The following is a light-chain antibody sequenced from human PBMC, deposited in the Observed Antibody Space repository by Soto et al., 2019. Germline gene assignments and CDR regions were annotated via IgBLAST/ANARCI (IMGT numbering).Light chain of an antibody. Sequence: DIQMTQSPSSLSASVGDRVTITCRASQSINYNLNWYQQKPGKAPKLLISDASSLETGVPSRFSGSGSGTDFTLTISSLQPEDFATYYCQQSYSTPITFGQGTRLEIK. CDR2: DAS. CDR3: QQSYSTPIT. CDR1: QSINYN. V-gene: IGKV1-39*01. J-gene: IGKJ5*01.